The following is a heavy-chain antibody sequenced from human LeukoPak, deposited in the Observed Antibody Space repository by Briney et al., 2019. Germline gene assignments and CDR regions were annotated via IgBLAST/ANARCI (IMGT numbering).Heavy chain of an antibody. CDR3: SGENTEYSTSGLGV. Sequence: TGGSLRLSCAASGFTFSSYGMHWVRQAPGKGLEWVAFIRYDGSNKYYADSVKGRFTISRDNAKDSLYLQMNSLRVEDTAVYYCSGENTEYSTSGLGVWGKGTTVTVSS. CDR1: GFTFSSYG. D-gene: IGHD6-6*01. J-gene: IGHJ6*04. CDR2: IRYDGSNK. V-gene: IGHV3-30*02.